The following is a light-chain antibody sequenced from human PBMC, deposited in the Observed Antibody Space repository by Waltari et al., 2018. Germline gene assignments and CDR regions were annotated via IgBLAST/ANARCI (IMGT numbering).Light chain of an antibody. CDR2: DDT. V-gene: IGLV3-21*03. Sequence: YELTQPPSVSVAPGKTAKISCGGPDISDQTVHGYQQKPGQAPVLVIYDDTVRPSGIPKRISGSDTATLTIARVEAGDEAVYYCQVWDGDADHPVFGGGTKLTVL. CDR3: QVWDGDADHPV. J-gene: IGLJ2*01. CDR1: DISDQT.